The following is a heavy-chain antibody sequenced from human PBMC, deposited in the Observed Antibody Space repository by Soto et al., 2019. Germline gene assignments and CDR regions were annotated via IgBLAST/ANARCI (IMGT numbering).Heavy chain of an antibody. CDR1: GYTFTDYD. Sequence: QVQLVQSGAEVKTPGASVKVSCKASGYTFTDYDINWVRQAPGQGLEWVGRMNPSSGKTDSAQNFQARVTMTRDTGINTAYLELSKLGYKETAMFYCSTWARDSWYTGFFWGQGTVVTV. CDR3: STWARDSWYTGFF. CDR2: MNPSSGKT. V-gene: IGHV1-8*01. J-gene: IGHJ4*02. D-gene: IGHD3-9*01.